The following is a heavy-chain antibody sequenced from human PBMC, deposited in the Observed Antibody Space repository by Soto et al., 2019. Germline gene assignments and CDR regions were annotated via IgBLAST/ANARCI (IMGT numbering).Heavy chain of an antibody. CDR3: ARGSSIAGLYYGMDV. CDR1: GDTISTGGYS. Sequence: SETLSLTCGVSGDTISTGGYSWAWIRQPPGKALEWIGHTYHSGNPYYNPSLKSRVIISVDRSKNQFSLKVSSVTAADTAVYYCARGSSIAGLYYGMDVWGQGTTVTVSS. J-gene: IGHJ6*02. V-gene: IGHV4-30-2*01. D-gene: IGHD6-6*01. CDR2: TYHSGNP.